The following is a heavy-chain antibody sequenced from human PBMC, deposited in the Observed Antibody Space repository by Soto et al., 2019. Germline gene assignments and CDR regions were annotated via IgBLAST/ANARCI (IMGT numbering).Heavy chain of an antibody. CDR2: IYWDDDK. Sequence: QITFKESGPTLGKPTQTLTLTFIFSGSSLSTSGRGLGWIRQPPGKALDRLSLIYWDDDKRYSPSLNSRLTITKDTSKNQVVLTMTNMDPVDTATYYCAHRNYPPQWSRGVLAAFDIWGQGTMVTVSS. D-gene: IGHD2-15*01. CDR1: GSSLSTSGRG. CDR3: AHRNYPPQWSRGVLAAFDI. J-gene: IGHJ3*02. V-gene: IGHV2-5*02.